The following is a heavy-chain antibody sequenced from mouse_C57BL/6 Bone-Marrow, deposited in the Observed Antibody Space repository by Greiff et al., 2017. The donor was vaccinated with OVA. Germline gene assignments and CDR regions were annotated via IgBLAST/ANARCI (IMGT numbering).Heavy chain of an antibody. CDR3: AIGYYPYWYFDV. J-gene: IGHJ1*03. CDR1: GYTFTSYW. CDR2: IDPSDSYT. V-gene: IGHV1-50*01. D-gene: IGHD2-3*01. Sequence: QVQLQQPGAELVKPGASVKLSCKASGYTFTSYWMQWVKQRPGQGLEWIGEIDPSDSYTTSNQKFKGKATLTVDTSSSTAYMQLSSRTSEDSAVDYCAIGYYPYWYFDVWGTGTTVTVSS.